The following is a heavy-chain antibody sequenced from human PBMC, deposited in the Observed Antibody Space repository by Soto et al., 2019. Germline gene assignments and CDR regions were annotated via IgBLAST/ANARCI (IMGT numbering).Heavy chain of an antibody. V-gene: IGHV1-69*14. CDR3: VRVVAIPGYPDN. Sequence: QVQLVQSGAEVRQPASSVKVSCKTSGATFSSYAITWVRQAPGQGLEWMGWIVPTVDTSTYAQKFQGRVTITADKFTNTIYMELSSLRSDDTAVYYCVRVVAIPGYPDNWGQGTLVTVSS. CDR1: GATFSSYA. J-gene: IGHJ4*02. D-gene: IGHD5-12*01. CDR2: IVPTVDTS.